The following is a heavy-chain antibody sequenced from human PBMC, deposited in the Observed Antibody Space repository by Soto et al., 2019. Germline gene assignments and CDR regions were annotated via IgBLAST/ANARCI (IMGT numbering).Heavy chain of an antibody. CDR3: AREPYYYDSSGYYHLDY. Sequence: EVQLVESGGGLVQPGGSLRLSCAASGFTFSSYSMNWVRQAPGKGLEWVSYISSSSSTIYYADSVKGRFTISRDNAKNSLYLQMNSLRDEDTAVYYCAREPYYYDSSGYYHLDYWGQGTLVTVSS. V-gene: IGHV3-48*02. CDR2: ISSSSSTI. J-gene: IGHJ4*02. D-gene: IGHD3-22*01. CDR1: GFTFSSYS.